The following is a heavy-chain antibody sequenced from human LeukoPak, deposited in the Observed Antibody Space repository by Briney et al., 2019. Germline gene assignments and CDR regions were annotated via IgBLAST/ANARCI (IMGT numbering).Heavy chain of an antibody. D-gene: IGHD6-13*01. V-gene: IGHV4-34*01. CDR3: ARERRGSWPPLHYFDY. CDR1: GGSFSGYY. Sequence: PSETLSLTCAVYGGSFSGYYWSWIRQPPGKGLEWIGEINHSGSTNYNPSLKCRVTISVDTSKNQFSLKLSSVTAADTAVYYCARERRGSWPPLHYFDYWGQGTLVTVSS. CDR2: INHSGST. J-gene: IGHJ4*02.